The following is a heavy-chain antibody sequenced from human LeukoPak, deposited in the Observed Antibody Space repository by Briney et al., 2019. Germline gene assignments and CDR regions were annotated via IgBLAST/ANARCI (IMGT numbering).Heavy chain of an antibody. CDR3: AREKAAGPYNWFDP. V-gene: IGHV1-69*13. CDR2: IIPIFGTA. Sequence: SVKVSRKASGGTFSSYAISWVRQAPGQGLEWMGGIIPIFGTANYAQKFQGRVTITADESTSTAYMELSSLRSEDTAVYYCAREKAAGPYNWFDPWGQGTLVTVSS. D-gene: IGHD6-13*01. CDR1: GGTFSSYA. J-gene: IGHJ5*02.